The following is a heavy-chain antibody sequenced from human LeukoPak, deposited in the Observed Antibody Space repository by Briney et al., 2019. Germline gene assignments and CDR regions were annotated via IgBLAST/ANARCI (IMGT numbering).Heavy chain of an antibody. Sequence: ASVKVSCKASGYTFTSYGISWVRQAPGQGPEWMGWISAHNGNTKNAQKIQGRVTMTTDTSTSTAYMELRSLGSDDTAVYYCARDAPGRNYGDYRELDYWGQGTLVTASS. CDR2: ISAHNGNT. J-gene: IGHJ4*02. V-gene: IGHV1-18*01. CDR3: ARDAPGRNYGDYRELDY. CDR1: GYTFTSYG. D-gene: IGHD4-17*01.